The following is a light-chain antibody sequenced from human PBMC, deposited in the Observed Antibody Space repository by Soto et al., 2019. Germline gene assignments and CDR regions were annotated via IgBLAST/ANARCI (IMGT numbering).Light chain of an antibody. CDR3: SSYTTSNTRQIV. CDR2: DVS. CDR1: SSDVGGYNY. J-gene: IGLJ1*01. V-gene: IGLV2-14*03. Sequence: QSVLTQPASVSGSPGQSITISCTGTSSDVGGYNYVSWYQHHPGKAPKLMIYDVSNRPSGVSNRFSGSKSGNTASLTISGLQPDDEADYYRSSYTTSNTRQIVLGTGTKVTVL.